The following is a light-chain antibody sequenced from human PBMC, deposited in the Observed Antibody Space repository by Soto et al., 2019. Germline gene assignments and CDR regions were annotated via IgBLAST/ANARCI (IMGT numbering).Light chain of an antibody. J-gene: IGLJ2*01. V-gene: IGLV2-11*01. CDR2: DVS. CDR3: CSYAGSYPVV. CDR1: SSDVGGYNY. Sequence: QSALTQPRSVSGSPGQSVTISCTETSSDVGGYNYVSWYQQHPGKAPKLMIYDVSKRPSGVPDRFSGSRSGNTASLTISGLQAEDEADYYCCSYAGSYPVVFGGGTQLTVL.